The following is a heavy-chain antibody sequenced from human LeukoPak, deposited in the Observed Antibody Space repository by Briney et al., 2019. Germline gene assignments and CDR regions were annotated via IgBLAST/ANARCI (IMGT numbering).Heavy chain of an antibody. CDR3: ARVQQLVADF. CDR2: IYYSGST. Sequence: SETLSLTCTVSGGSISSYYWSWIRQPPGKGLEWIGYIYYSGSTNYNPSLKSRVTISVDTSKNQFSLKLSSVTAADTAVYYCARVQQLVADFWGQGTLVTVSS. J-gene: IGHJ4*02. V-gene: IGHV4-59*01. CDR1: GGSISSYY. D-gene: IGHD6-13*01.